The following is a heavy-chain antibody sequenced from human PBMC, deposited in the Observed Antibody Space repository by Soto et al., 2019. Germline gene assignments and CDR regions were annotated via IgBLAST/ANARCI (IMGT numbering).Heavy chain of an antibody. J-gene: IGHJ4*02. D-gene: IGHD3-22*01. CDR3: ARFPINYYDSSDYCFDY. Sequence: SETPSLTCTVSGGSVSRGHYYWGWIRQPPGKGLEWIGYIYNSGSTNHNPSLMSRVTISVDTSKNQFSLKLSSVTAADTAVYYCARFPINYYDSSDYCFDYWGLGSLVTVSS. V-gene: IGHV4-61*01. CDR1: GGSVSRGHYY. CDR2: IYNSGST.